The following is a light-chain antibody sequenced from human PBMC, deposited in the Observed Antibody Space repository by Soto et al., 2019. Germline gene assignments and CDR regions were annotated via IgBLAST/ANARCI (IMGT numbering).Light chain of an antibody. CDR1: QDISNY. J-gene: IGKJ4*01. V-gene: IGKV1-39*01. CDR3: QQSYDPVT. Sequence: DIQMTQSPSSLSASVGDSVTITCQASQDISNYLNWYQQKPGKAPKLLIYDASNLEPGVPSRFSGSGSGTDFTLTINSLQPEEFATYFCQQSYDPVTFGGWTKVAIK. CDR2: DAS.